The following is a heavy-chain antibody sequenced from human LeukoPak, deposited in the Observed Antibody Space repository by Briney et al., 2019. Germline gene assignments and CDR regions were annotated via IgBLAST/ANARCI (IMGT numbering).Heavy chain of an antibody. CDR3: ARVGTDYYMDV. J-gene: IGHJ6*03. CDR1: GGTFSSYA. Sequence: ASVKASCKASGGTFSSYAISWVRQAPGQGLEWMGGIIPIFGTANYAQKFQGRVTITAGESTSTAYMELSSLRSEDTAVYYCARVGTDYYMDVWGKGTTVTVSS. V-gene: IGHV1-69*13. CDR2: IIPIFGTA. D-gene: IGHD1-1*01.